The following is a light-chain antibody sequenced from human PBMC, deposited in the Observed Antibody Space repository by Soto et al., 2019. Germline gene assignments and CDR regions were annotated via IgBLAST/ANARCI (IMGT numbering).Light chain of an antibody. V-gene: IGLV1-44*01. CDR3: AAWDDSLNGAV. CDR1: SFNIGENT. J-gene: IGLJ2*01. CDR2: SND. Sequence: QSVLTQPPSASETPGRGVSISFSGGSFNIGENTVNWYQQVPGTAPKLLIYSNDQRPSGVPDRFSGSRSGTSASLAISGLRSEDEAEYYCAAWDDSLNGAVFGGGTKVTVL.